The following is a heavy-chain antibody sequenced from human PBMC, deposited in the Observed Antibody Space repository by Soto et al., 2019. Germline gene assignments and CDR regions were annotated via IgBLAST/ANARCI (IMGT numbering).Heavy chain of an antibody. Sequence: GGSLRLSCAASGFTFSNYAMHWVRQAPGKGLEWVTVISYEGNNKYYADSVKGRFTISRDNSKNTMYLQMNSPRAEDTAVYYCARGYHRVSEYCSGGGCFDAGWFDPWGQGTLVTVSS. CDR3: ARGYHRVSEYCSGGGCFDAGWFDP. J-gene: IGHJ5*02. CDR2: ISYEGNNK. V-gene: IGHV3-30-3*01. CDR1: GFTFSNYA. D-gene: IGHD2-15*01.